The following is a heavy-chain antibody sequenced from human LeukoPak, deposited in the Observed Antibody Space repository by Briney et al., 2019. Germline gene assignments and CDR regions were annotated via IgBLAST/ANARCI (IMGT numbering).Heavy chain of an antibody. V-gene: IGHV3-9*01. CDR1: GFTFDDYA. D-gene: IGHD1-1*01. J-gene: IGHJ4*02. CDR3: ARGTLERRQYFDY. CDR2: ISWNSDTI. Sequence: TGGSLRLSCAVSGFTFDDYAMHWVRQVPGKGLEWVSGISWNSDTIGYADSVKGRFTISRDNAKNSLYLQMNSLRAEDTAVYYCARGTLERRQYFDYWGQGTLVTVSS.